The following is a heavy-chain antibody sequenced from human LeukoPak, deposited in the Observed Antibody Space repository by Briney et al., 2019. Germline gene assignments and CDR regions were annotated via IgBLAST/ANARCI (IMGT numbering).Heavy chain of an antibody. V-gene: IGHV3-30*18. J-gene: IGHJ4*02. CDR2: ISYDGSNK. D-gene: IGHD6-19*01. CDR3: AKDSKEWLATPFDY. Sequence: GGSLRLSCAASGFTFSSYWMSWVRQAPGKGLEWVAVISYDGSNKYYADSVKGRFTISRDNSKNTLYLQMNSLRAEDTAVYYCAKDSKEWLATPFDYWGQGTLVTVSS. CDR1: GFTFSSYW.